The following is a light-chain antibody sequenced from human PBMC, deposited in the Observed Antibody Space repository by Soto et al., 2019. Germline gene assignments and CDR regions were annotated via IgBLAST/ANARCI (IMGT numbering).Light chain of an antibody. V-gene: IGLV2-14*03. Sequence: QSVLTQPASVCGSPGQSITISCSGTSSDVGAYNYVSWYQHHPGKAPKLIIYDVTDRPSGVSNRFSASKSGNTASLTISGLQAEDEADYYCSSYTTINTEVFGTGTKVTVL. CDR2: DVT. CDR3: SSYTTINTEV. J-gene: IGLJ1*01. CDR1: SSDVGAYNY.